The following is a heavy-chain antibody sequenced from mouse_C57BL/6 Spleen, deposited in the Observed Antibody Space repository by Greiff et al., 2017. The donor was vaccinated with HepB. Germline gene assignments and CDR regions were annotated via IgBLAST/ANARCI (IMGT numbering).Heavy chain of an antibody. D-gene: IGHD3-2*02. V-gene: IGHV14-3*01. CDR1: GFNIKNTY. CDR3: ASPLDSSGYVGDY. Sequence: VQLQQSVAELVRPGASVKLSCTASGFNIKNTYMHWVKQRPEQGLEWIGRIDPANGNTKYAPKLQGKATITADTSSHTAYLQLSSLTSEDTAIYSWASPLDSSGYVGDYWGQGTTLTVSS. CDR2: IDPANGNT. J-gene: IGHJ2*01.